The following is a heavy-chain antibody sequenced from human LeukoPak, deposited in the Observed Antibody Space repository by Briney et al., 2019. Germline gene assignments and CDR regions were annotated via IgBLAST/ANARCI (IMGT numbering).Heavy chain of an antibody. D-gene: IGHD3-22*01. V-gene: IGHV4-31*03. CDR3: AREKWSDYDSSRYRDAFDI. Sequence: TLSLISTVSGGSISSGGYYWSWIRQHPGKGLEWIGYIYYSGSTYYNPSLKSRVTISVDTSKNQFSLKLSSVTAADTAVYYCAREKWSDYDSSRYRDAFDIWGQGTMVTVSS. J-gene: IGHJ3*02. CDR2: IYYSGST. CDR1: GGSISSGGYY.